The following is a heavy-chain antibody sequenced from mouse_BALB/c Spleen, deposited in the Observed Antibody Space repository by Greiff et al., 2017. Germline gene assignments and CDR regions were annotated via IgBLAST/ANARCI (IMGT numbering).Heavy chain of an antibody. CDR2: IWGDGST. Sequence: VMLVESGPGLVAPSQSLSITCTVSGFSLTGYGVNWVRQPPGKGLEWLGMIWGDGSTDYNSALKSRLSISKDNSKGQVFLKMNSLQTDDTARYYCARDGGYGNYVFFAYWGQGTLVTVAA. CDR1: GFSLTGYG. V-gene: IGHV2-6-7*01. CDR3: ARDGGYGNYVFFAY. J-gene: IGHJ3*01. D-gene: IGHD2-1*01.